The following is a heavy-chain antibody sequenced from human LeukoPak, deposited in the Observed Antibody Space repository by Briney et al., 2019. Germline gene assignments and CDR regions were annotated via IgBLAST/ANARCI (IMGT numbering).Heavy chain of an antibody. CDR3: ARDSEWELPGY. CDR1: GFTFSSYS. Sequence: GGSLRLSCAASGFTFSSYSMNWVRQAPGKGLEWVSYISSSSSTIYYADSVKGRFTISRDNAKNSLYLQMNSLRAEDTAVYYCARDSEWELPGYWGQGTLVTVSS. D-gene: IGHD1-26*01. V-gene: IGHV3-48*04. CDR2: ISSSSSTI. J-gene: IGHJ4*02.